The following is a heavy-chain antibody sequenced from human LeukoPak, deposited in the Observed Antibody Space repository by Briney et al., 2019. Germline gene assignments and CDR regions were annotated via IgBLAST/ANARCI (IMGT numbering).Heavy chain of an antibody. V-gene: IGHV4-38-2*02. Sequence: SETLSLTCTVSGYSISSGYYWGWIRQPPGKGLEWIGSISCSGSTYYNPSLKSRVTISVDTSKNQFSLYLDSVTAADTAVYYCARDWNRYAYWGQGTLVTVSS. CDR2: ISCSGST. J-gene: IGHJ4*02. CDR3: ARDWNRYAY. D-gene: IGHD1-1*01. CDR1: GYSISSGYY.